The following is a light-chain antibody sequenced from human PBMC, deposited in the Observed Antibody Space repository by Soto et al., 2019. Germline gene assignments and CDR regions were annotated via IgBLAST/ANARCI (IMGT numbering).Light chain of an antibody. J-gene: IGKJ5*01. CDR3: QLYGSSLT. CDR2: GAS. CDR1: RY. Sequence: TVLTHSPGTLSLSPGERASRYLAWHQQKLGQPPRLLIYGASSRATGIPDSFSGSGSGTDFTLTISRLEPEDFAVFHCQLYGSSLTFGQGTRLDMK. V-gene: IGKV3-20*01.